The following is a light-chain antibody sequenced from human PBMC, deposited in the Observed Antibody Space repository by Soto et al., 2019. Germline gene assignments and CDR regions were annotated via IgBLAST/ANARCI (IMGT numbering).Light chain of an antibody. J-gene: IGLJ1*01. CDR1: SSDVGGYNY. CDR3: SSYTSSSTPLV. Sequence: QSALTQPDSVSGSPGQSITISCTGTSSDVGGYNYVSWYQQHPGKAPKLMIYEVSNRPSGVSNRFSGSKSGNTASLTISGLQAEDEADYYCSSYTSSSTPLVFGTGTKLTVL. V-gene: IGLV2-14*01. CDR2: EVS.